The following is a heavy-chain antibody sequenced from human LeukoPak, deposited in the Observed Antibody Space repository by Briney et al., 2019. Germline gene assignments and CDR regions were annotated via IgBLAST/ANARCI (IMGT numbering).Heavy chain of an antibody. CDR2: IHPSGST. Sequence: SETLSLTCTVPGGSISDYYWSWIRQPPGKGLEWIGEIHPSGSTNYNPSLMSRVTISVGTSKNQFSLKLISVTAADTAVYYCARGQDTAKQGYWGQGTLVTVSS. CDR1: GGSISDYY. CDR3: ARGQDTAKQGY. J-gene: IGHJ4*02. V-gene: IGHV4-34*01. D-gene: IGHD5-18*01.